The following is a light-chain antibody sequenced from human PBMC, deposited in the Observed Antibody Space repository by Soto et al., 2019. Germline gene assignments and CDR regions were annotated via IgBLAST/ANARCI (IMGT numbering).Light chain of an antibody. Sequence: QSVLTQPASVSGSPGQSITISCTGTSSDLGAYNSVSWYRQHPGKAPKVMIYDVTNRPSGVSSRFSGSKSGNTASLTISGLQAGDEADYYCCSYTTSNTLVFGIGTKVTVL. CDR1: SSDLGAYNS. CDR2: DVT. V-gene: IGLV2-14*01. CDR3: CSYTTSNTLV. J-gene: IGLJ1*01.